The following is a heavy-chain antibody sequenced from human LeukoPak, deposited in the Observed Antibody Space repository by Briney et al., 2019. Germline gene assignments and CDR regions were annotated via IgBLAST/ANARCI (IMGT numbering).Heavy chain of an antibody. D-gene: IGHD2-21*02. Sequence: PGGSLRLSCAASGFTFSHYAMSWVRQAPGKGLEWVSSISGRGDSTDYADSVKGRFTISRDNSKNTVFLQMNRLRVDDTAVYYCAISPLDTLVTRLDDWRQGTMVNV. CDR3: AISPLDTLVTRLDD. V-gene: IGHV3-23*01. CDR1: GFTFSHYA. J-gene: IGHJ4*02. CDR2: ISGRGDST.